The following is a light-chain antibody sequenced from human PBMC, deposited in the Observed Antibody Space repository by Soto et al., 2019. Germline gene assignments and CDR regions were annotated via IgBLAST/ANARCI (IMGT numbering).Light chain of an antibody. CDR1: QILVYSDGNTY. Sequence: DVLMTQSPLSLPVTLGQPASISCRSSQILVYSDGNTYLNWFQHRPGKSPMSLIYKVSNRDSGVPDRFSGSGSGTDFKLKISRVEAEDVGVNYCMLGPPWTRGTFGQGTRLEIK. J-gene: IGKJ5*01. CDR2: KVS. V-gene: IGKV2-30*01. CDR3: MLGPPWTRGT.